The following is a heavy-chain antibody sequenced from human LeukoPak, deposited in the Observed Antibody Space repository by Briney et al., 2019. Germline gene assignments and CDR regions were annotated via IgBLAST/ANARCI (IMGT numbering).Heavy chain of an antibody. CDR3: AKDSSRYDSSDY. V-gene: IGHV3-23*01. CDR1: GFTFSSYA. J-gene: IGHJ4*02. D-gene: IGHD3-22*01. CDR2: ISGSGGST. Sequence: SGGSLRLSCAASGFTFSSYAMSWVRQAPGKGLEWVSAISGSGGSTYYADSVKGRFTISRDNSKNTLYLQMNSLRAEDTAVYHCAKDSSRYDSSDYWGQGTLVTVSS.